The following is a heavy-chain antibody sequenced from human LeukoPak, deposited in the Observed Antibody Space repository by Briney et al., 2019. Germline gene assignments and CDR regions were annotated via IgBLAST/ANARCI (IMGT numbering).Heavy chain of an antibody. CDR2: IYYSGST. CDR3: ARNSYYDSSGYYREYYFDY. D-gene: IGHD3-22*01. Sequence: PSETLSLTCTVSGGSISSYYWSWIRQPPGKGLEWIGYIYYSGSTNYNPSLKSRVTISVDTSKNQFSLKLSSVTAADTAVYYCARNSYYDSSGYYREYYFDYWGQGTLVTVSS. J-gene: IGHJ4*02. V-gene: IGHV4-59*01. CDR1: GGSISSYY.